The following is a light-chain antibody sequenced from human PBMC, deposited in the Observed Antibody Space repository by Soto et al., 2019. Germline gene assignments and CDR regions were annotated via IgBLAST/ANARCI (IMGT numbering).Light chain of an antibody. Sequence: QSVLTQPPSASGTPGQRVTICCSGSSSNIGSNTVTWYQQLPGTAPKLLISTDDQRPSGVPDRFSGSKSGSSASLAISGLQSQDEAEYYCASWDDSLKGVVFGGGTKLTVL. V-gene: IGLV1-44*01. CDR3: ASWDDSLKGVV. J-gene: IGLJ2*01. CDR2: TDD. CDR1: SSNIGSNT.